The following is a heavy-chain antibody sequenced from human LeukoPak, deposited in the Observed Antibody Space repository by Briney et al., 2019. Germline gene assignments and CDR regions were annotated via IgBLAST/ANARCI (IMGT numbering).Heavy chain of an antibody. V-gene: IGHV4-30-2*01. CDR1: GGSISSGGYS. D-gene: IGHD3-10*01. CDR3: ARGGAGMVRGVRVDY. CDR2: IYHSGST. J-gene: IGHJ4*02. Sequence: PSETLSLTCAVSGGSISSGGYSWSWIRQPPGKGLEWIGYIYHSGSTYYNPSLKSRVTISVDTSKNQFSLKLSSVTAADTAVYYCARGGAGMVRGVRVDYWGQGTLVTVSS.